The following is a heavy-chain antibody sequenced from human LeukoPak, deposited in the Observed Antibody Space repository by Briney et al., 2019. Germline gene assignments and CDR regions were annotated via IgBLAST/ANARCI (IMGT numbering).Heavy chain of an antibody. CDR1: GGSVSNYY. D-gene: IGHD7-27*01. J-gene: IGHJ4*02. CDR3: ATRQLGNDY. Sequence: SETLSLTCTVSGGSVSNYYWSWIRQSPGKGLEWIGYIYYTETSYPSLKSRVTISADTSKNQFSLKLYSVTAADTAVYYCATRQLGNDYWGQGTLVTVSS. CDR2: IYYTET. V-gene: IGHV4-59*02.